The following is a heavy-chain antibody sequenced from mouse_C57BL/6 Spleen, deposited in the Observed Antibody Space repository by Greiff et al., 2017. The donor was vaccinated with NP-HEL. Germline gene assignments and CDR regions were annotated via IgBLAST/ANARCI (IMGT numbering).Heavy chain of an antibody. CDR1: GYSFTSYY. D-gene: IGHD1-1*01. J-gene: IGHJ2*01. CDR2: IYPGSGNT. CDR3: AREGTLITDY. Sequence: VQLQQSGPELVKPGASVKISCKASGYSFTSYYIHWVKQRPGQGLEWIGWIYPGSGNTKYNEKFKGKATLTADTSSSTAYMQLSSLTSEDSAVYYCAREGTLITDYWGQGTTLTVSS. V-gene: IGHV1-66*01.